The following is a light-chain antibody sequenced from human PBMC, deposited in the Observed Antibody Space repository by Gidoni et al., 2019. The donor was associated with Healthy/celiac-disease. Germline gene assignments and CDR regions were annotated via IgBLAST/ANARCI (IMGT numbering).Light chain of an antibody. V-gene: IGKV3-20*01. CDR3: QQYGSSPPLT. J-gene: IGKJ4*01. Sequence: EIVLTQSQGTLSLSPGERATLSCSASQSVSSSYLAWYQQKTGQAPRLLIYGASRRATGIPDRFSGSWSGTDFTLTISRLEPEDFAVYYCQQYGSSPPLTFGGGTKVEIK. CDR1: QSVSSSY. CDR2: GAS.